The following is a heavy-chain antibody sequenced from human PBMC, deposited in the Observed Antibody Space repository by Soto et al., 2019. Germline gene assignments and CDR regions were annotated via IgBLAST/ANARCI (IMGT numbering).Heavy chain of an antibody. J-gene: IGHJ1*01. Sequence: QVQLRESGPGLVKPSGTLSLTCAVSGGSISSRDWWIWVRQPPGKGLEWIGEIFHVGNTNYNPSLKSRITISIDKSRTQFSLRLRSVTAADTAVYYCAGGYGYYSAEYLENWGQGTLVSVSS. CDR2: IFHVGNT. V-gene: IGHV4-4*02. CDR3: AGGYGYYSAEYLEN. D-gene: IGHD5-18*01. CDR1: GGSISSRDW.